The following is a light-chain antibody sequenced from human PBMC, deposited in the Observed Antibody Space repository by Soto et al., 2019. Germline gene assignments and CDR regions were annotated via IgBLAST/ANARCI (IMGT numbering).Light chain of an antibody. CDR3: QQYNNWPRT. CDR2: GAS. J-gene: IGKJ1*01. Sequence: LVMTQSPATLSVYPGERATLSCRASQSVSSNLAWYQQKPGQAPRLLIYGASTRATGIPARFSGSGSGTEFTLTISSLQSEDFAVYYCQQYNNWPRTFGQGTKVDIK. V-gene: IGKV3-15*01. CDR1: QSVSSN.